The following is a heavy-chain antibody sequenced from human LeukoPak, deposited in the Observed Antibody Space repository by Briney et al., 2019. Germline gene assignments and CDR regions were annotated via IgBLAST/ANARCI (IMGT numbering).Heavy chain of an antibody. CDR2: INPSGGST. CDR3: ARDIVVVAATDWFDP. V-gene: IGHV1-46*01. Sequence: ASVKVSCKASGYTFTSYGISWVRQAPGQGLEWMGIINPSGGSTSYAQKFQGRVTMTRDTSTSTVYMELSSLRSEDTAVYYCARDIVVVAATDWFDPWGQGTLVTVSS. CDR1: GYTFTSYG. J-gene: IGHJ5*02. D-gene: IGHD2-15*01.